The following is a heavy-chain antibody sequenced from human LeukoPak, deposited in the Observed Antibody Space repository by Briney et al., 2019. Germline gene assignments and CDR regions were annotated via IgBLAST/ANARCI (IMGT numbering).Heavy chain of an antibody. Sequence: GRSLRPSCAASGFTFSSYAMHWVRQAPGKGLEWVAVISYDGSNKYYADSVKGRFTISRDNSKNTLYLQMNSLRAEDTAVYYCARVIQWLIDYWGQGTLVTVSS. J-gene: IGHJ4*02. CDR3: ARVIQWLIDY. V-gene: IGHV3-30*04. D-gene: IGHD5-12*01. CDR1: GFTFSSYA. CDR2: ISYDGSNK.